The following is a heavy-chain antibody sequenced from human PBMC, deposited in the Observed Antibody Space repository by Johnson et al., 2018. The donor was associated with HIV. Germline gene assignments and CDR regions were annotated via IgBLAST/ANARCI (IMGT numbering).Heavy chain of an antibody. CDR2: IWYDGSNK. D-gene: IGHD3-3*01. Sequence: QVQLVESGGGLVQPGGSLRLSCAASGFTFSSYGMHWVRQAPGKGLEWVAVIWYDGSNKYYADSVKGRFTISRDNSKNTLYLQMNSLRAEDTAVYYCARAYNFWSGENDAFDIWGQGTMVTVSS. CDR3: ARAYNFWSGENDAFDI. J-gene: IGHJ3*02. V-gene: IGHV3-33*01. CDR1: GFTFSSYG.